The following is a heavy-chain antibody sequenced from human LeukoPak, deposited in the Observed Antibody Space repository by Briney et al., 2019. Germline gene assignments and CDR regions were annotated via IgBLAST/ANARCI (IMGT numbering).Heavy chain of an antibody. CDR3: ARRPTGYDFWSGYYDY. J-gene: IGHJ4*02. V-gene: IGHV1-69*05. Sequence: SVKVSCKASGGTFSSYAISWVRQAPGQGLEWMGVIIPIFGTANYAQKFQGRVTITTDESTSTAYMELSSLRSEDTAVYYCARRPTGYDFWSGYYDYWGQGTLVTVSS. CDR2: IIPIFGTA. D-gene: IGHD3-3*01. CDR1: GGTFSSYA.